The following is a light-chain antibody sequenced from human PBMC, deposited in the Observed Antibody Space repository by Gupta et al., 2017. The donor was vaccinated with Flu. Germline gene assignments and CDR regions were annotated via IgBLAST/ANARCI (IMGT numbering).Light chain of an antibody. CDR2: STS. V-gene: IGLV7-43*01. J-gene: IGLJ3*02. Sequence: QTVVTPEPSLTVSPGGTVNLTCPSSTGAVISDHYPNWIQQKPGQAPRSLICSTSQRHSWTPARFSGSLLGGKAALTLSSVQPEDEATYYCLLYFGAVRVFGGGTMLTVL. CDR1: TGAVISDHY. CDR3: LLYFGAVRV.